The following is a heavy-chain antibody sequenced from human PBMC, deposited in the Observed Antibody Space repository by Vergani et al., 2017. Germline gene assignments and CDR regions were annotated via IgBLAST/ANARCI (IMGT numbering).Heavy chain of an antibody. Sequence: EVQLVESGGGLLQPGGSLRLSCAASGLSFSTYSMNWVRQAPGKGLEWVSYISSSSSIIYYADSVKGRFTISRDNAKNSVYLQMHSLRAEDTAVYYCARAETFDYWGQEPWSPSPQ. J-gene: IGHJ4*01. CDR2: ISSSSSII. CDR3: ARAETFDY. CDR1: GLSFSTYS. V-gene: IGHV3-48*01.